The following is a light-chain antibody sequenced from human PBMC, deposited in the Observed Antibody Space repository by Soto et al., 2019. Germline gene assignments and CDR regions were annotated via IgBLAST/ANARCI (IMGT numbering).Light chain of an antibody. V-gene: IGLV1-40*01. CDR1: SSNIGAGYD. J-gene: IGLJ2*01. CDR2: GNN. Sequence: QSVVTQPPSVSGAPGQRVTISCSGSSSNIGAGYDVHWYQQFPGTAPKLLIYGNNNRPSGVPDQFSGSKSGTSASLAITGLQAEDEADYYCQSFDTRLNSVVFGGGTKVTVL. CDR3: QSFDTRLNSVV.